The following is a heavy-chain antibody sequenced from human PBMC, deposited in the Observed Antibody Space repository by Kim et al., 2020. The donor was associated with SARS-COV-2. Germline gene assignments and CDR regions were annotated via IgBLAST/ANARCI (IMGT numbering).Heavy chain of an antibody. D-gene: IGHD3-3*01. CDR1: GFTFSSYG. CDR3: GKERTGDNDCWYGCAFD. Sequence: GGSLRLSCAASGFTFSSYGMSWVRQAPGKGLEWVAVISYDGSNKYYAAFVKGRFTFTNNNYKNPHYLQMNRRRAEATAEYYFGKERTGDNDCWYGCAFD. CDR2: ISYDGSNK. V-gene: IGHV3-30*18. J-gene: IGHJ4*01.